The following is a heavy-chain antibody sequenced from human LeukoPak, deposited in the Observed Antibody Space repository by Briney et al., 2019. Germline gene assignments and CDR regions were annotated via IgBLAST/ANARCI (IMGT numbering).Heavy chain of an antibody. CDR1: GFTFSSYE. D-gene: IGHD3-10*02. CDR3: AELGITMIGGL. V-gene: IGHV3-48*03. J-gene: IGHJ6*03. Sequence: GGSLRLSCAASGFTFSSYEMNWVRQAPGKGLEWVSYISSSGSTIYYADSVKGRFTISRDNAKNSLYLQMNSLRAENTAVYYCAELGITMIGGLWGKGAKVTISS. CDR2: ISSSGSTI.